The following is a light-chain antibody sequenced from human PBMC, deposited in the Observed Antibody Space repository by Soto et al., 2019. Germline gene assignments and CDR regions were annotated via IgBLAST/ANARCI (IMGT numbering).Light chain of an antibody. V-gene: IGLV2-14*01. CDR3: SSYTSSSTLDV. CDR2: DVS. CDR1: RSDVGGYNY. Sequence: QSALTQPASVSGSPGQSITISCTGTRSDVGGYNYVSWYQQHPGKAPKLMTYDVSNRPSGVSNRFSGSKSGNTASLTISGLQAEDEADYYGSSYTSSSTLDVFGTGTKVTVL. J-gene: IGLJ1*01.